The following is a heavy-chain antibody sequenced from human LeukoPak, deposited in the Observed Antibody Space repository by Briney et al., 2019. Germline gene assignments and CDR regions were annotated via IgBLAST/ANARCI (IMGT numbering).Heavy chain of an antibody. Sequence: GGSLRLSCAASGFTFSTYWMSWVRQAPGKGLEWVANVKEDGSQKYYVDSVKGRFTISRDSAKNALYLQMNSLRAEDTAVYYCARIKNSNFAYWGQGTLVTVSS. CDR2: VKEDGSQK. V-gene: IGHV3-7*01. CDR3: ARIKNSNFAY. CDR1: GFTFSTYW. J-gene: IGHJ4*02. D-gene: IGHD1/OR15-1a*01.